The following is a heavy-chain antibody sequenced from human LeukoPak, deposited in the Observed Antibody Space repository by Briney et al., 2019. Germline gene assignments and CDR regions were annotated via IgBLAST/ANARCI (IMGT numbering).Heavy chain of an antibody. V-gene: IGHV3-74*01. D-gene: IGHD5-24*01. CDR1: GFTFSSYW. CDR3: AKEGGGWLQFVFDY. J-gene: IGHJ4*02. Sequence: GGSLRLSCVASGFTFSSYWMHWVRQAPGEGLVWVSRINSDGSTTTYADSVKGRFTISRDNSKNTLYLQMNSLRAEDTAVYYCAKEGGGWLQFVFDYWGQGTLVTVSS. CDR2: INSDGSTT.